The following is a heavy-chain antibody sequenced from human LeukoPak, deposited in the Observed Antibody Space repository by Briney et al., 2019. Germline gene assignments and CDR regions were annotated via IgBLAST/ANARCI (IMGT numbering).Heavy chain of an antibody. J-gene: IGHJ4*02. CDR3: ARAPANYDYVWGSYREYYFDY. CDR1: GYTFTGYY. Sequence: GASVKVSCKASGYTFTGYYMHWVRQAPGQGLEWMGWINPNSGGTNYAQKFQGRVTMTRHTSISTAYMELSRLRSDDTAVYYCARAPANYDYVWGSYREYYFDYWGQGTLVTVSS. V-gene: IGHV1-2*02. CDR2: INPNSGGT. D-gene: IGHD3-16*02.